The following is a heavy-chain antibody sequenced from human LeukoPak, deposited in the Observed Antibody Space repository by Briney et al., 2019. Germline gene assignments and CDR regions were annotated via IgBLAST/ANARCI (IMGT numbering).Heavy chain of an antibody. J-gene: IGHJ4*02. CDR1: GHTFTSYD. D-gene: IGHD2-8*01. CDR3: TREKDCAEGICYED. V-gene: IGHV1-8*01. CDR2: MSPKSGNT. Sequence: AASVKVSCKASGHTFTSYDINWVRQATGLGLEWLGWMSPKSGNTGYAQKFQGRVTMTRDTSISTAYMELSSLRFDDTAVYFCTREKDCAEGICYEDWGQGTLVTVSS.